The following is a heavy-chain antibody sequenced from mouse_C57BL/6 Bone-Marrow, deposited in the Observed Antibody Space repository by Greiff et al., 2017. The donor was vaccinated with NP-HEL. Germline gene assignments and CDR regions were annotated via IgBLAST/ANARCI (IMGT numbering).Heavy chain of an antibody. CDR2: ISDGGSYT. CDR3: EKDLRRGGYFDY. CDR1: GFTFSSYA. V-gene: IGHV5-4*01. Sequence: DVKLQESGGGLVKPGGSLKLSCAASGFTFSSYAMSWVRQTPEKRLEWVATISDGGSYTYYPDNVKGRFIISRDNAKNNKYLQMSHLKSEDTDMYYWEKDLRRGGYFDYWGQGTTLTVSS. J-gene: IGHJ2*01.